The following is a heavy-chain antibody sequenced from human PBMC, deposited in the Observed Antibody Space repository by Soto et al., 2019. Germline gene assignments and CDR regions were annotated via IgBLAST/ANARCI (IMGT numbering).Heavy chain of an antibody. CDR3: AKGRVPATGWYRTIAY. D-gene: IGHD6-19*01. J-gene: IGHJ4*02. CDR2: ISDDGSNT. Sequence: QVQLVESGGGVVQPGRSLRLSCADSGFTFSSYGMHWVRQAPGMGLEWVAVISDDGSNTYYADSVEGRFTISRDNSKNTLYLQMNSLRVEDTAMYHCAKGRVPATGWYRTIAYWGQGTPVTVSS. V-gene: IGHV3-30*18. CDR1: GFTFSSYG.